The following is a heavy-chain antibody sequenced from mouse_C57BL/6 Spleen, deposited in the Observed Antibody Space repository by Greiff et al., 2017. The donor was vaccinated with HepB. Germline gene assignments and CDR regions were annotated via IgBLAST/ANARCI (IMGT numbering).Heavy chain of an antibody. Sequence: VQLQQSGPVLVKPGASVKMSCKASGYTFTDYYMNWVKQSHGKSLEWIGVINPYNGGTSYNQKFKGKATLTVDKSSSTAYMELNSLTSEDSAVYYCARREAQSYFDYWGQGTTLTVSS. V-gene: IGHV1-19*01. CDR2: INPYNGGT. CDR3: ARREAQSYFDY. D-gene: IGHD3-2*02. J-gene: IGHJ2*01. CDR1: GYTFTDYY.